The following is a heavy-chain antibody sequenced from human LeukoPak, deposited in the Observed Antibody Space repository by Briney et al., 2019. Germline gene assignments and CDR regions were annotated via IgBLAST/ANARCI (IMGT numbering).Heavy chain of an antibody. D-gene: IGHD3-3*01. Sequence: PSETLSLTCAVYGGSFRGYYWSWIRQPPGKGLEWIGEINHSGSSNYNPSLKSRVTISLDTSKNQFSLKLSSVTAADTAVYYCARGSPFNYDFWSGYSGLRFDPWGQGTLVTVSS. J-gene: IGHJ5*02. CDR3: ARGSPFNYDFWSGYSGLRFDP. CDR1: GGSFRGYY. V-gene: IGHV4-34*01. CDR2: INHSGSS.